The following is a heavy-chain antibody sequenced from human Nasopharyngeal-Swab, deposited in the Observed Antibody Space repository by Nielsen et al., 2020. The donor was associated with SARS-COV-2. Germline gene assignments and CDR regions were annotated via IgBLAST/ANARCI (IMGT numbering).Heavy chain of an antibody. CDR2: INHSGST. Sequence: GSLRLSCTVSGGSISSSSYYWSWIRQPPGKGLEWIGEINHSGSTNYNPSLKSRVTISVDTSKNQFSLKLSSVTAADTAVYYCARGGYSSGWVVYWGQGTLVTVSS. CDR1: GGSISSSSYY. CDR3: ARGGYSSGWVVY. V-gene: IGHV4-39*07. D-gene: IGHD6-19*01. J-gene: IGHJ4*02.